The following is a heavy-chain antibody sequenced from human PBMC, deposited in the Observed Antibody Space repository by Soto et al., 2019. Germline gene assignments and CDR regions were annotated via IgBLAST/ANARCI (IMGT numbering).Heavy chain of an antibody. J-gene: IGHJ5*02. Sequence: PSETLSLTCTVSGGSISSSSYYWDWIRQPPGKGLEWIGSIYYSGSTYYNPSLKSRVTISVDTSKNQFSLKLSSVTAADTAVSYCVPTYYDFWSGYPGGWFDPWGQGTLVTVSS. D-gene: IGHD3-3*01. V-gene: IGHV4-39*01. CDR2: IYYSGST. CDR3: VPTYYDFWSGYPGGWFDP. CDR1: GGSISSSSYY.